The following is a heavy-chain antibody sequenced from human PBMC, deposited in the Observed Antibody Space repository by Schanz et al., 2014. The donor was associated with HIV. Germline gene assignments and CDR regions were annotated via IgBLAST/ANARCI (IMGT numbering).Heavy chain of an antibody. J-gene: IGHJ4*02. CDR2: ISSGGVTI. CDR1: GFIFSDYS. Sequence: ELQLAESGGRLEQPGGSLRLSCAASGFIFSDYSMNWVRQAPGKGLEWVSYISSGGVTISYADSMKGRFTISRDNAKKSLYLQMNNLRDEDTAVYFCARVSWGSSWSLDYWGQGTLVTVSS. V-gene: IGHV3-48*02. CDR3: ARVSWGSSWSLDY. D-gene: IGHD6-13*01.